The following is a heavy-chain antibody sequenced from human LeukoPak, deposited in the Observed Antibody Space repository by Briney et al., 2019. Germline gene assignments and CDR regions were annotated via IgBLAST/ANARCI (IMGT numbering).Heavy chain of an antibody. CDR1: GFTFSSYG. J-gene: IGHJ3*02. CDR3: AKDLKGYEVGALTDAFDI. Sequence: GRSLRLSCAASGFTFSSYGMHWVRQAPGKGLEWVAVISYDGSNKYYADSVKGRFTISRDNSKNTLYLQMNSLRAEDTAVYYCAKDLKGYEVGALTDAFDIWGQGTMVTVSS. D-gene: IGHD1-26*01. V-gene: IGHV3-30*18. CDR2: ISYDGSNK.